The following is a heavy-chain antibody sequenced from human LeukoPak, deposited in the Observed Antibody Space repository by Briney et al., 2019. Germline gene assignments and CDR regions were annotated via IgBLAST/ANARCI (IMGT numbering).Heavy chain of an antibody. D-gene: IGHD2-15*01. J-gene: IGHJ3*02. CDR2: IYTRGST. Sequence: PSETLSLTCTVSGGSINNYYWSWIRQPAGEGLEWIGRIYTRGSTNYNPSLKSRVTTSVATSKNQFSLKLSSVTAADTAVYYCARGRYCSADICSGGDAFDIWGQGTMVSVSS. CDR1: GGSINNYY. CDR3: ARGRYCSADICSGGDAFDI. V-gene: IGHV4-4*07.